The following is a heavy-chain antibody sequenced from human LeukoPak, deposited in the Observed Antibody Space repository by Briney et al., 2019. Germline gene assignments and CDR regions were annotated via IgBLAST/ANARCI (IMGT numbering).Heavy chain of an antibody. Sequence: GGSLRLSCAASGFTFSSYWMSWVRQAPGKGLEWVANIKQDGSEKNYVDPVKGRFTISRDNAQNSLYLQMNSLRVDDTAVYYCARSLWPEDYWGQGTLVTVSS. CDR3: ARSLWPEDY. V-gene: IGHV3-7*01. D-gene: IGHD1-14*01. CDR2: IKQDGSEK. CDR1: GFTFSSYW. J-gene: IGHJ4*02.